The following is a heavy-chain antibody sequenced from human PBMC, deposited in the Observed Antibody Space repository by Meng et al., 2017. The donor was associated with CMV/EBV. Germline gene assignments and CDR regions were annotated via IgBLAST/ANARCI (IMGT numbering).Heavy chain of an antibody. V-gene: IGHV3-21*01. D-gene: IGHD6-13*01. CDR3: ASYSSSWEGY. CDR1: GFTFSRYS. CDR2: ISSSSSYI. J-gene: IGHJ4*02. Sequence: EGQLVESGGGLVKPGGSLRLSCAASGFTFSRYSMNWVRQAPGKGLEWVSSISSSSSYIYYADSVKGRFTISRDNAKNSLYLQMNSLRAEDTAVYYCASYSSSWEGYWGQGTLVTVSS.